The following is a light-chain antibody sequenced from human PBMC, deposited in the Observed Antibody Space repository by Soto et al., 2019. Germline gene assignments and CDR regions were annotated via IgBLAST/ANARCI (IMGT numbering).Light chain of an antibody. CDR1: QNLGSGY. J-gene: IGKJ5*01. Sequence: TRSPVPISLSPFDLATPSFMTGQNLGSGYLAWYQQKAGQAPRLLIYGASSRATGIPDRFSSSGSGTDFTLTISRLEPEDFAVYYCQQYGRSPSITFGQGTRLEIK. V-gene: IGKV3-20*01. CDR3: QQYGRSPSIT. CDR2: GAS.